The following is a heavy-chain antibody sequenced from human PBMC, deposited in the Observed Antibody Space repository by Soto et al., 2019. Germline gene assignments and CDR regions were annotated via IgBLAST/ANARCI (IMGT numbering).Heavy chain of an antibody. D-gene: IGHD3-10*01. CDR3: ARHQSGSGNSNFDF. J-gene: IGHJ4*02. CDR2: VDPNDSFA. CDR1: EYSFRIYW. Sequence: PGESLKISCQAFEYSFRIYWISWVRQKPGAGLEWMGRVDPNDSFATYSPSFEGRVSISVDKSTNIVYLQWRSLRASDTATYYCARHQSGSGNSNFDFWGQGTPVTVSS. V-gene: IGHV5-10-1*01.